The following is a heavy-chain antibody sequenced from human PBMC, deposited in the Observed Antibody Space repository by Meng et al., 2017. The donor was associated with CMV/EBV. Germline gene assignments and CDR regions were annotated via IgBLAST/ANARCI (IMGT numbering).Heavy chain of an antibody. CDR3: AAPAAAGPGWFDP. CDR2: IYYSGST. Sequence: QLQLQESGPGLVKPSETLSLTCTVSGGSISSSSYYWGWIRQPPGKGLEWIGSIYYSGSTYYNPSLKSRVTISVDTSKNQFSLKLSSVTAADTAVHYCAAPAAAGPGWFDPWGQGTLVTVSS. J-gene: IGHJ5*02. D-gene: IGHD6-13*01. CDR1: GGSISSSSYY. V-gene: IGHV4-39*07.